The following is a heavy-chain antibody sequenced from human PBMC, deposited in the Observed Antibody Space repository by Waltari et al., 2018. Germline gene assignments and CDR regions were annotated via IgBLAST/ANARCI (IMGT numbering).Heavy chain of an antibody. D-gene: IGHD6-19*01. J-gene: IGHJ6*03. CDR1: GGSISSYY. Sequence: QVQLQESGPGLVKPSETLSLTCTVSGGSISSYYWSWIRQPAGKGLEWIGRIYTSGSTNYSPSLKSRVTMSVDTSKNQFSLKLSSVTAADTAVYYCAREVGAGWLSDYYYYMDVWGKGTTVTVSS. CDR2: IYTSGST. CDR3: AREVGAGWLSDYYYYMDV. V-gene: IGHV4-4*07.